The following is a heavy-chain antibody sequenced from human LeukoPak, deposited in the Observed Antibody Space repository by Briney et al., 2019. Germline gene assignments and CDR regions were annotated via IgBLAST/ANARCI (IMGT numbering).Heavy chain of an antibody. V-gene: IGHV3-30*02. J-gene: IGHJ2*01. D-gene: IGHD5-12*01. CDR1: GFTFSSYG. CDR2: IRYDGSNK. Sequence: GGSLRLSCAASGFTFSSYGMHWVRQAPGKGLEWVAFIRYDGSNKYYADSVKGRFTISRDNSKNTLYLQMNSLRAEDTAVYYCAKDNSGYDPHWYFDLWGRGTLVTVSS. CDR3: AKDNSGYDPHWYFDL.